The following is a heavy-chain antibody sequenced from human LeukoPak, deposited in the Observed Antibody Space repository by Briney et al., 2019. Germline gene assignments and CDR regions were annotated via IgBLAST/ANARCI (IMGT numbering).Heavy chain of an antibody. J-gene: IGHJ6*03. CDR3: ARVQPYTSGYYYYYYMDV. CDR2: IYTSGST. Sequence: SATLSLTCTVSGYSISSGYYWGWIRQPAGKGLEWIGRIYTSGSTNYNPSPKSRVTISVDTSKNQFSLKLSSVTAADTAVYYCARVQPYTSGYYYYYYMDVWGKGTTVTVSS. CDR1: GYSISSGYY. V-gene: IGHV4-61*02. D-gene: IGHD5-18*01.